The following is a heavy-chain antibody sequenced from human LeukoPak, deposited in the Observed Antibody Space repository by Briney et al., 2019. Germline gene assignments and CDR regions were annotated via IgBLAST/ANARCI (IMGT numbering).Heavy chain of an antibody. CDR1: GGTFSSYA. CDR2: IIPIFGTA. J-gene: IGHJ3*02. V-gene: IGHV1-69*05. D-gene: IGHD6-13*01. Sequence: ASVKVSCKASGGTFSSYAISWVRQAPGQGLEWMGGIIPIFGTANYAQKFQGRVTITTDESTSTAYMELSSLRSEDTAVYYCARDRQQPYAFDIWGQGTMVTVSS. CDR3: ARDRQQPYAFDI.